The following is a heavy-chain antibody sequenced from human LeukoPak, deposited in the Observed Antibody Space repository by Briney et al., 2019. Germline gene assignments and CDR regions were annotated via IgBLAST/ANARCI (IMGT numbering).Heavy chain of an antibody. CDR1: DGSIDSSIYY. Sequence: ASETLSLTCTVSDGSIDSSIYYWGWIRQPPEKGLEWIGNIYYSGSAYYNPSLKSRVTISVDTSKNQFSLKLSSVTAADTAVYYCARVRMYYYDSSGYANWFDPWGQGTLATVSS. J-gene: IGHJ5*02. CDR3: ARVRMYYYDSSGYANWFDP. D-gene: IGHD3-22*01. V-gene: IGHV4-39*07. CDR2: IYYSGSA.